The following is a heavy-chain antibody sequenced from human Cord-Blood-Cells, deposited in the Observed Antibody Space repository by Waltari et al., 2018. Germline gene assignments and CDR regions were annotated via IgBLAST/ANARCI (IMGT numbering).Heavy chain of an antibody. J-gene: IGHJ3*02. CDR1: GGSISSRSYY. Sequence: LQLQESGPGLVKPSETLSLTCTVAGGSISSRSYYWGWISQPQGKGLEWIGSIYYSGSTYYNPSLKSRVTISVDTSKNQFSLKLSSVTAADTAVYYCARTLGGSYYAFDIWGQGTMVTVSS. V-gene: IGHV4-39*01. CDR2: IYYSGST. CDR3: ARTLGGSYYAFDI. D-gene: IGHD1-26*01.